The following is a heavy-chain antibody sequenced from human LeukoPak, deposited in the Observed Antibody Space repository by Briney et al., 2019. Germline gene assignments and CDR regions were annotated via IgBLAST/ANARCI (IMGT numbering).Heavy chain of an antibody. D-gene: IGHD3-3*01. J-gene: IGHJ4*02. Sequence: SENLSLTCAVDVGSFSGYDRSWIRQPPWKGLEWIEEINHSGSTNYNPSLKSRVTISVDTSKNQFSLKLSSVTAADTAVYYCARLGSVIFGVVIINRAGYFDYWGQGTLVTVSS. CDR1: VGSFSGYD. CDR3: ARLGSVIFGVVIINRAGYFDY. V-gene: IGHV4-34*01. CDR2: INHSGST.